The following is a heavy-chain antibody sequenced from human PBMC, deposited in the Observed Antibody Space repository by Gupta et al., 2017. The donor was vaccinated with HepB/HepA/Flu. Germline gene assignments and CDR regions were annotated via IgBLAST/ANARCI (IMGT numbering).Heavy chain of an antibody. CDR2: IYYGGTT. D-gene: IGHD2-2*01. CDR3: ARLWDIVALPPVPGLEVAVSSKGAFDY. J-gene: IGHJ4*02. Sequence: QLQLQESGPGLVKPSETLSLTCSVSGDSLRNTRPFWGWIRRPPGQGLQWMGSIYYGGTTYYDASLKSRVTISMDTSNNQFSLRLNSVTAADTAVYYCARLWDIVALPPVPGLEVAVSSKGAFDYWGQGNLVTVPS. V-gene: IGHV4-39*01. CDR1: GDSLRNTRPF.